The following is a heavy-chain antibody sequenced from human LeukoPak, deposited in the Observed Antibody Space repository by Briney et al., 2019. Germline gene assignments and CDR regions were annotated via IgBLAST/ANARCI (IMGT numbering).Heavy chain of an antibody. CDR1: GGSISSSSYY. J-gene: IGHJ3*01. D-gene: IGHD3-22*01. Sequence: SETLSLTCAVSGGSISSSSYYWAWIRQPPGKGLEWIGTIYYSGSTYHNPSPKSRVTMSVDTSRNQFSLKLSSVDAADTAVYYCAKAGVRYFDSSGLYAFDFWGQGTTVTVSS. V-gene: IGHV4-39*01. CDR2: IYYSGST. CDR3: AKAGVRYFDSSGLYAFDF.